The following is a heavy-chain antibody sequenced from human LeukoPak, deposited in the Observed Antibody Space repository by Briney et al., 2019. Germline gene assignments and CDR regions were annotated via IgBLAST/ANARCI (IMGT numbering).Heavy chain of an antibody. CDR1: GFAFSNTG. Sequence: PAGGSLRLSCATSGFAFSNTGMTWVRQGPGRGLEWVSTISPTGEGTHYADSVKGRFTISRDNSKNTLSLDMNSLRADDTATYYCARGAGGAWPFDYWGQGTRVIVSS. D-gene: IGHD4-17*01. V-gene: IGHV3-23*01. CDR2: ISPTGEGT. J-gene: IGHJ4*02. CDR3: ARGAGGAWPFDY.